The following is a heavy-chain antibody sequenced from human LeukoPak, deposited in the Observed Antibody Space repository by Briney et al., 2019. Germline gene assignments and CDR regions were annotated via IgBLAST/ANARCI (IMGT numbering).Heavy chain of an antibody. CDR1: GASIISDS. Sequence: SAPLSLTCSVSGASIISDSWSWIRQFPGGGLEWIGYIFTSGSSNYNPSLRSRVTISGDTPINHFSFSLKSVTAAGTGVYFCARLIRGPWSRDSGGQGTLVTVSS. V-gene: IGHV4-4*09. CDR2: IFTSGSS. J-gene: IGHJ5*01. CDR3: ARLIRGPWSRDS. D-gene: IGHD3-10*01.